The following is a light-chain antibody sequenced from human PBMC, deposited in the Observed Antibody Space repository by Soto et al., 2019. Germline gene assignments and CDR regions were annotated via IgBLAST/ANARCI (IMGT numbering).Light chain of an antibody. CDR3: AAWDDSLNAWV. V-gene: IGLV1-44*01. CDR2: TNN. Sequence: QAVVTQPPSASGTPGQRVTISCSGSSSNIGSNSVNWYQQLPGTAPKLLIYTNNQRPSGVHDRFSGSKSGTSGSLAISGLLSEDEADYYCAAWDDSLNAWVFGGGTKFTVL. J-gene: IGLJ3*02. CDR1: SSNIGSNS.